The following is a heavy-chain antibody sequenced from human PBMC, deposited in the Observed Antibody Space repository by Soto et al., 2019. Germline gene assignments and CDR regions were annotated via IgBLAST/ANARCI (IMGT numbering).Heavy chain of an antibody. J-gene: IGHJ4*02. CDR3: GRGLYGDYALDG. V-gene: IGHV3-72*01. CDR2: IRNKAHSYTT. Sequence: PGGSLRLSCAASGFTFSDHFIHWVRQAPGKGLEWGGRIRNKAHSYTTSYAASVKDRFTSSRDDSKKSVYLQMNSLKSEDTAVYYCGRGLYGDYALDGWGQGTLVTVSS. D-gene: IGHD4-17*01. CDR1: GFTFSDHF.